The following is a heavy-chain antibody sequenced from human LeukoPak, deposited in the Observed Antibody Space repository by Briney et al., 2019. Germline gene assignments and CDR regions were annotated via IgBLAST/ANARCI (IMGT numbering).Heavy chain of an antibody. CDR2: INPSGGST. V-gene: IGHV1-46*01. J-gene: IGHJ4*02. CDR3: ARERIFEVRGVKAFDY. Sequence: ASVKVSCRASGYTFISYYMHWVRQAPGQGLEWMGIINPSGGSTSYAQKFQGRVTMTRDTSTSTVYMELSSLRSEDTAVYYCARERIFEVRGVKAFDYWGQGTLVTVSS. CDR1: GYTFISYY. D-gene: IGHD3-10*01.